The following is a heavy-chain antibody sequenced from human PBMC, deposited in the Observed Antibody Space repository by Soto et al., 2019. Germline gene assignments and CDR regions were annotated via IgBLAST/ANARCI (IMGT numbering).Heavy chain of an antibody. CDR1: GGSISSGGYS. CDR2: IYHSGST. CDR3: ARAVQLWECDRDYFDY. D-gene: IGHD5-18*01. J-gene: IGHJ4*02. Sequence: SETLSLTCAVSGGSISSGGYSWSWIRQPPGKGLEWIGYIYHSGSTYYNPSLKSRVTISVDRSKNQFSLKLSSVTAADTDVYYCARAVQLWECDRDYFDYWGQGTLVTVSS. V-gene: IGHV4-30-2*01.